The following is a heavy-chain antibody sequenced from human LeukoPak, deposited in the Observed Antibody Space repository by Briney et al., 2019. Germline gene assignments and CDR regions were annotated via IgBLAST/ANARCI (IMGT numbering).Heavy chain of an antibody. V-gene: IGHV3-21*01. J-gene: IGHJ3*02. Sequence: TGGSLRLSCAASGFTFSSYSMNWVRQAPGKGLEWVSSISSSSSYIYYADSVKGRFTISGDNAKNSLYLQMNSLRAEDTAVYYCARAEGYYYDSSGYAFDIWGQGTMVTVSS. CDR1: GFTFSSYS. CDR3: ARAEGYYYDSSGYAFDI. D-gene: IGHD3-22*01. CDR2: ISSSSSYI.